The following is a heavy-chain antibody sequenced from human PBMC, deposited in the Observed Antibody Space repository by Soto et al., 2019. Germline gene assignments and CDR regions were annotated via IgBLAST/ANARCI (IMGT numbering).Heavy chain of an antibody. V-gene: IGHV1-24*01. CDR3: TTMLLGY. CDR2: FDPEDGET. J-gene: IGHJ4*02. Sequence: QVQLVQSGDEVKKPGASVKVSCKVSGYTLTELSMHWVRQAPGKGLEWMGGFDPEDGETIYAQKFQGRVTMNEDTSTDTAYMELSSLRSEDTAVYYCTTMLLGYWGQGTLVTVSS. CDR1: GYTLTELS. D-gene: IGHD3-16*01.